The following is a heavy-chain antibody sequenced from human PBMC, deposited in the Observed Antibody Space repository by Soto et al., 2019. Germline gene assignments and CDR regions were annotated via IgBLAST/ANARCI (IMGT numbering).Heavy chain of an antibody. CDR3: VSRIPSWVFDY. V-gene: IGHV3-30*03. J-gene: IGHJ4*01. Sequence: GGSLRLSCTVSGFTFSSYAMHWVRQAPGKGLEWVALISNDGSHKNYADSVKGRFTISRDKSENTLYLQMNSLRDEDTGVYFCVSRIPSWVFDYWGLGTLVTVSS. CDR1: GFTFSSYA. D-gene: IGHD2-21*01. CDR2: ISNDGSHK.